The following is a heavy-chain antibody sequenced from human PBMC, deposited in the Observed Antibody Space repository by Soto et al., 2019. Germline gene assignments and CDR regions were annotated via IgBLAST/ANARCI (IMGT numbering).Heavy chain of an antibody. D-gene: IGHD1-7*01. J-gene: IGHJ3*02. CDR3: ARSAFRKNWNYLGGRSVDAFDI. CDR1: GGSISSYY. CDR2: IYYSGST. V-gene: IGHV4-59*01. Sequence: SETLSLTCTVSGGSISSYYWSWIRQPPGKGLEWIGYIYYSGSTNYNPSLKSRVTISVDTSKNQFSLKLSSVTAADTAVYYCARSAFRKNWNYLGGRSVDAFDIWGQGTMVTVSS.